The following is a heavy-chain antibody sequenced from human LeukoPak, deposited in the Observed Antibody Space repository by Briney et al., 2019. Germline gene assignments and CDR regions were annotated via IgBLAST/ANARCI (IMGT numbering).Heavy chain of an antibody. CDR3: ARDGGEPPYSGSFFDY. D-gene: IGHD1-26*01. V-gene: IGHV4-39*07. Sequence: PSETLSLTCTVSGGSISSSSYYWGWIRQPPGKGLEWIGSIYYSGSTYYNPSLKSRVTISVDTSKNQFSLKLSSVTAADTAVYYCARDGGEPPYSGSFFDYWGQGTLVTVSS. J-gene: IGHJ4*02. CDR1: GGSISSSSYY. CDR2: IYYSGST.